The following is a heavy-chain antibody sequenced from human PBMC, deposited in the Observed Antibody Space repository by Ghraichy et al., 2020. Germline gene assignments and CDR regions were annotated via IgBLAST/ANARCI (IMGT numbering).Heavy chain of an antibody. D-gene: IGHD6-13*01. V-gene: IGHV4-59*01. J-gene: IGHJ2*01. CDR3: ARDPTATWYRWYFDL. CDR2: VHYSGSS. Sequence: SETLSLTCTVSGGSISTYSWSWIRQPPGKGLQWIGFVHYSGSSNSNPSLRNRVTISVDPSKNEVSLQLFSVTAADTAVYYCARDPTATWYRWYFDLWGRGTLVTVSS. CDR1: GGSISTYS.